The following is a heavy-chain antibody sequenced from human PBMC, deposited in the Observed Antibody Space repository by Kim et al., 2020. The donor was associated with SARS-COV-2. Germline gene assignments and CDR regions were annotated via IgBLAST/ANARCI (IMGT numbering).Heavy chain of an antibody. CDR2: ISRDGSTT. Sequence: GGSLRLSCGPSGFAFRNFWMHWVRQAPGKGLVWVSRISRDGSTTDYADSVKGRFTISRDNAKDTLYLQMNSLRDEDTAVYYCARDPDYYDTGGLDDWGQGTLVTVSS. D-gene: IGHD3-22*01. J-gene: IGHJ4*02. V-gene: IGHV3-74*01. CDR3: ARDPDYYDTGGLDD. CDR1: GFAFRNFW.